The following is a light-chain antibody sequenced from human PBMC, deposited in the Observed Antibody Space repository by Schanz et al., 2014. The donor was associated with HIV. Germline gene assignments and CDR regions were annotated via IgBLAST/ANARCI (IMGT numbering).Light chain of an antibody. CDR2: GAS. J-gene: IGKJ1*01. CDR1: QKVNSD. CDR3: QQYGSSPWT. Sequence: EIVMTQSPATLSVSPGERATLSCRASQKVNSDLAWYQQKPGQAPRLLIYGASTRATGVPARFSGSGSGTDFTLTISRLEPEDFAVYYCQQYGSSPWTFGQGTKVEIK. V-gene: IGKV3-15*01.